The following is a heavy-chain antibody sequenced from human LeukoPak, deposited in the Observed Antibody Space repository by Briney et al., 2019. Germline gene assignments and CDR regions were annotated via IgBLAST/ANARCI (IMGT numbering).Heavy chain of an antibody. CDR3: ATPSKDYYDSSGYYLDAFDI. Sequence: ASVKVSCKASGYTFTGYYMHWVRQAPGQGLEWMGWINPNSGGTNYAQKFQGRVTMTRDTSISTAYMELSRLRSDDTAVYYCATPSKDYYDSSGYYLDAFDIWGQGTMVTVSS. D-gene: IGHD3-22*01. CDR2: INPNSGGT. CDR1: GYTFTGYY. J-gene: IGHJ3*02. V-gene: IGHV1-2*02.